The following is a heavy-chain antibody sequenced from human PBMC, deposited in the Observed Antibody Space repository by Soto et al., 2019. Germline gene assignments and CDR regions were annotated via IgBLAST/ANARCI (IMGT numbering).Heavy chain of an antibody. CDR2: IDGSGGIT. CDR3: VKNSGWFNT. V-gene: IGHV3-23*01. J-gene: IGHJ5*02. D-gene: IGHD3-10*01. Sequence: GSLRLSCAASGFTFGTTDMSWVRQAPGEGLEWVSTIDGSGGITYYADSVKGRFTISRDNSRNTVYLQMNSLRGDDTALYYCVKNSGWFNTWGQGAQV. CDR1: GFTFGTTD.